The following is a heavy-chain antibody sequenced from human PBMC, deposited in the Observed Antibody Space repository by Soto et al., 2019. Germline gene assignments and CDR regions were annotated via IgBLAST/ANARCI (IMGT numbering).Heavy chain of an antibody. J-gene: IGHJ6*02. CDR2: INAGNGNT. CDR3: ARGREVRYFDWLRNYYYYGKDV. CDR1: GYTFTSYA. Sequence: ASVKVSCKASGYTFTSYAMHWVRQAPGQRLEWMGWINAGNGNTKYSQKFQGRVTITRDTSASTAYMELSSLRSEDTAVYYCARGREVRYFDWLRNYYYYGKDVWGQGTTVTVSS. D-gene: IGHD3-9*01. V-gene: IGHV1-3*01.